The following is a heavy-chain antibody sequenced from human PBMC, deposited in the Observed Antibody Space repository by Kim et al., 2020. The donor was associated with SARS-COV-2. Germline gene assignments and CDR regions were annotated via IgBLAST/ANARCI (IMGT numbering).Heavy chain of an antibody. D-gene: IGHD3-22*01. CDR1: GFTFSSYS. V-gene: IGHV3-48*02. Sequence: GGSLRLSCAASGFTFSSYSMNWVRQAPGKGLEWVSYISSSSSTIYYADSVKGRFTISRDNAKNSLNLQMNSLRDEDTAVYYCAGNTYYYDSRGIFYWGQGTLVTVSS. J-gene: IGHJ4*02. CDR3: AGNTYYYDSRGIFY. CDR2: ISSSSSTI.